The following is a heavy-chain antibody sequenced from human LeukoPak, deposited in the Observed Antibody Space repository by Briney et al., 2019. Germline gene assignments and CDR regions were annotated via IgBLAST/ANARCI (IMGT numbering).Heavy chain of an antibody. J-gene: IGHJ4*02. D-gene: IGHD3-10*01. CDR3: ARDTMVRGVGY. Sequence: GGSLRLSCAASGFTFTKYWMTWVRQAPGKGLEWVGNIKQDGSDKNYMDSVKGRFTISRDNTKNSVYLQMSSLRAEDTAVYYCARDTMVRGVGYWGQGTLVTVSS. CDR1: GFTFTKYW. CDR2: IKQDGSDK. V-gene: IGHV3-7*01.